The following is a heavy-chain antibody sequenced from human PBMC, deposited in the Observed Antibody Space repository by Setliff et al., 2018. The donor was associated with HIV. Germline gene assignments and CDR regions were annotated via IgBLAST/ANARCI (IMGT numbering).Heavy chain of an antibody. Sequence: PSETLSLTCAVYDGSLSGYYWSWLRQPPGKGLEWLGEINHSRTTNYNASLNRRVTISVDTSKNQFSLKLGSVTAADTAMYYCARGLGEMGTKIGNYFDYWGQGTLVTV. V-gene: IGHV4-34*01. CDR1: DGSLSGYY. CDR3: ARGLGEMGTKIGNYFDY. CDR2: INHSRTT. D-gene: IGHD1-1*01. J-gene: IGHJ4*02.